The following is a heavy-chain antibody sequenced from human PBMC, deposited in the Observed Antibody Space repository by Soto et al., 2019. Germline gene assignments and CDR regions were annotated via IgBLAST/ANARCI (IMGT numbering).Heavy chain of an antibody. V-gene: IGHV3-23*01. D-gene: IGHD3-10*01. CDR2: FRTGGDDGTT. CDR3: AKKVNSGPGSQYFDY. J-gene: IGHJ4*02. Sequence: GGSLRLSCAASGFTFSSYSMSWVRQAPGKGPEWVSGFRTGGDDGTTYYADSVKGRFTISRDNSKNTLFLQMNSLRVEDTAIYYCAKKVNSGPGSQYFDYWGQGTLVTVSS. CDR1: GFTFSSYS.